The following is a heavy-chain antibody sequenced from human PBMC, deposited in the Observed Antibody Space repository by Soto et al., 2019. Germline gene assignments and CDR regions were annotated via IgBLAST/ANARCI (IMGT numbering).Heavy chain of an antibody. CDR2: INHSGST. V-gene: IGHV4-34*01. J-gene: IGHJ4*02. D-gene: IGHD2-8*01. CDR1: GGSFSGYY. Sequence: XGTLALTCAVYGGSFSGYYWSWIRQPPGKGLEWIGEINHSGSTNYNPSLKSRVTISVDTSKNQFSLKLSSVTAADTAVYYCARKWGYYFDYWGQGTLVTVSS. CDR3: ARKWGYYFDY.